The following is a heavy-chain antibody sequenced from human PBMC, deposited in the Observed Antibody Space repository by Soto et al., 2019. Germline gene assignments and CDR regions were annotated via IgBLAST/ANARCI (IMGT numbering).Heavy chain of an antibody. CDR3: ARRPRDSNYYMDV. V-gene: IGHV1-69*02. CDR2: IIPILGIA. CDR1: GGTFSSYT. Sequence: QVQLVQSGAEVKKPGCSVKVSCKASGGTFSSYTISWVRQAPGQGLEWMGRIIPILGIANYAQKFQGRVTITADKSTSTAYMELSSLRSEDTAVYYCARRPRDSNYYMDVWGKGTTVTVSS. J-gene: IGHJ6*03. D-gene: IGHD4-4*01.